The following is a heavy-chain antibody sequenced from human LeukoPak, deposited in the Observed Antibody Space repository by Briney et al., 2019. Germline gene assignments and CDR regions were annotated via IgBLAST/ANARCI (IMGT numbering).Heavy chain of an antibody. D-gene: IGHD5-18*01. CDR2: IWYDGNNK. Sequence: PGRSLRLSCAASGFTFSSYGMHWVRQAPGKGLEWVAVIWYDGNNKYYADSVKGRFTISRDNSKNTLYLQMNSLRVEDTAVYYCARDAPGNTALDYWGQGTLVTVSS. V-gene: IGHV3-33*01. CDR1: GFTFSSYG. CDR3: ARDAPGNTALDY. J-gene: IGHJ4*02.